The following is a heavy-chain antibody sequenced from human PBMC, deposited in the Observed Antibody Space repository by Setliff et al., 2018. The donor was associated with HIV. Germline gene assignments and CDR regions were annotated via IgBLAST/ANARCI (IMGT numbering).Heavy chain of an antibody. Sequence: SQTLSLTCAVSRGSISSHYWSWIRLPPGKGLEWIGTIYYNGNTSYNPSLKSRVTISVDTSKNQLSLKLTSVTDADTAVYYCARDINMFYDNDGFEYFDLWGRGTLVTVSS. CDR1: RGSISSHY. CDR3: ARDINMFYDNDGFEYFDL. J-gene: IGHJ2*01. V-gene: IGHV4-59*11. D-gene: IGHD3-22*01. CDR2: IYYNGNT.